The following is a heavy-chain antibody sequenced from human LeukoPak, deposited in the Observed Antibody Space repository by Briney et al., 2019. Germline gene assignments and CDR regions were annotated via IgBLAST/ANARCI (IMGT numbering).Heavy chain of an antibody. CDR3: ARGASGYYWTY. D-gene: IGHD3-22*01. CDR2: IFSGGST. J-gene: IGHJ4*02. CDR1: GSTVSSNY. V-gene: IGHV3-66*01. Sequence: GGSLRLSCAASGSTVSSNYMSWVRQAPGKGLEWVSVIFSGGSTYYADSVKGRFTISRDNFKNTLYLQMNSLRAEDTAVYYCARGASGYYWTYWGQGTLVTVSS.